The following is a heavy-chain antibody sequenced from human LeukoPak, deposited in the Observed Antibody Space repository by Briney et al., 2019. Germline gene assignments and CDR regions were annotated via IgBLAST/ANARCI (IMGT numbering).Heavy chain of an antibody. CDR2: IYPGDSDT. D-gene: IGHD2-8*01. J-gene: IGHJ6*03. Sequence: GESLKISCKGSGYSFTSYWIGWVRQLPGKGLEGMGIIYPGDSDTRYSPSFQGQVTISADKSISTAYLQWSSLKASDTAMYYCARVNCTNGVCYDDYYYYMDVWGKGTTVTVSS. V-gene: IGHV5-51*01. CDR3: ARVNCTNGVCYDDYYYYMDV. CDR1: GYSFTSYW.